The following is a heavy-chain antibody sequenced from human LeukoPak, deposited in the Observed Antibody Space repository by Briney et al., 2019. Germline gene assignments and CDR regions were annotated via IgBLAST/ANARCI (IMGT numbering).Heavy chain of an antibody. J-gene: IGHJ6*03. V-gene: IGHV1-24*01. CDR2: FDPEDGET. CDR3: ATGNSIAARVAGGYYYYYMDV. D-gene: IGHD6-6*01. CDR1: GYTLTELS. Sequence: GASVKVSCKVSGYTLTELSMHWVRQAPGKGLEWMGGFDPEDGETIYAQKFQGRVTMTEDTSTDTAYMELISLRSEDTAVYYCATGNSIAARVAGGYYYYYMDVWGKGTTVTVSS.